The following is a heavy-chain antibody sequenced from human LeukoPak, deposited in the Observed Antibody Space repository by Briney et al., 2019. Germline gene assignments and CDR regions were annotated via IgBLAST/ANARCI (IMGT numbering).Heavy chain of an antibody. J-gene: IGHJ4*02. CDR2: ITSTGDNT. D-gene: IGHD6-19*01. CDR1: GYTFRSYG. V-gene: IGHV3-23*01. Sequence: GGSLRLSCGVSGYTFRSYGMSWVRQAPGKGLEWVAHITSTGDNTYYADSMKGRFTISRDNSKNMLYLQMDSLRAEDTAIYYCARSIFSSGWSAGYFEYWGQGTLVTVSS. CDR3: ARSIFSSGWSAGYFEY.